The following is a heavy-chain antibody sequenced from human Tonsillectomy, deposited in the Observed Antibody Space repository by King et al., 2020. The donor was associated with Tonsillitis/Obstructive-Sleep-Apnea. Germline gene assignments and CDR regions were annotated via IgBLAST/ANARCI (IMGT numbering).Heavy chain of an antibody. J-gene: IGHJ6*03. CDR3: AGVKAGTATYYYYYMDV. D-gene: IGHD1-1*01. V-gene: IGHV3-21*01. CDR1: GFTFSSYS. CDR2: ISSPSTYI. Sequence: VQLVESGGGLVKPGGSLRLSCAASGFTFSSYSMNWVRQAPGKGLEWVSSISSPSTYIYYADSVKGRFTISRDNAKNSLYLQMNSLRAEDTAVYYCAGVKAGTATYYYYYMDVWGKGTTVTVSS.